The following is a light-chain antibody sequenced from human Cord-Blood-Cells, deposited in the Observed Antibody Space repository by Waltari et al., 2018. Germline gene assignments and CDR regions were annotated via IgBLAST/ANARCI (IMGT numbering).Light chain of an antibody. CDR3: CSYAGSSTFYV. Sequence: QSALTQPASVSGSPGQSITISCTGTSSDVGSYNLVSWYQQHPGKAPKLMIYEGSKRPSRVSKRFSGSKSGNTASLTISGLQAEDEAYYFCCSYAGSSTFYVFGTGTKVTVL. CDR1: SSDVGSYNL. V-gene: IGLV2-23*01. J-gene: IGLJ1*01. CDR2: EGS.